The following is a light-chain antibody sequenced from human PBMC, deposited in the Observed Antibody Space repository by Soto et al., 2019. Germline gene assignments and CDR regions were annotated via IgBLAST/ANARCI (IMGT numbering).Light chain of an antibody. Sequence: EIVMTQSPATLSVSPGEKATLSCRASQSVNSNLAWYQQKPGQGPRLLIYDASSRATGIPARFSGSGSGTEFTLTISSLQSEDFAVYYCQQYNNWAATFGQGTKVDIK. J-gene: IGKJ1*01. CDR1: QSVNSN. V-gene: IGKV3-15*01. CDR2: DAS. CDR3: QQYNNWAAT.